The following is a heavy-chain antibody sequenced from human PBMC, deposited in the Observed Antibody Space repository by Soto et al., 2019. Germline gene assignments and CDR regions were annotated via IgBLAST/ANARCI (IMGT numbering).Heavy chain of an antibody. J-gene: IGHJ4*02. CDR2: IIPVFGTT. CDR3: AMGGSPYVWFNEY. V-gene: IGHV1-69*01. D-gene: IGHD3-16*01. Sequence: QEQLVQSGAEVKKPGSSMKVSCKASGDIFSSFAISWVRQAPGQGLEWMGGIIPVFGTTNYAQKFQDRVTITADESTNTAYMELSSLRSEDMAIYYCAMGGSPYVWFNEYWGQGTLVTVSS. CDR1: GDIFSSFA.